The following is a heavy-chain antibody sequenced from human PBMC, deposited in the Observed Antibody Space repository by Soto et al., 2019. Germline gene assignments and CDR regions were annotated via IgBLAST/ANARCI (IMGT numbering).Heavy chain of an antibody. V-gene: IGHV4-34*12. CDR3: ARQSSSGGDY. CDR1: GGSFSGYY. J-gene: IGHJ4*02. CDR2: IIHTRST. Sequence: QVQLQQWGAGLLKPSETLSLTSAVYGGSFSGYYWSWVRQPPGKGLEWIGKIIHTRSTNYNPSLRSRVTISVDTSKNQFSLKLTSVTAADTAVYYCARQSSSGGDYWGQGTMVTVSS. D-gene: IGHD6-19*01.